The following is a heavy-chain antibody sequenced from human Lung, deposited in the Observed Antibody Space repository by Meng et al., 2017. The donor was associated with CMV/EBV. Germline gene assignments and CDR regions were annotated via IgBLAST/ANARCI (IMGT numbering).Heavy chain of an antibody. D-gene: IGHD3-10*01. V-gene: IGHV3-53*01. J-gene: IGHJ4*02. CDR1: GLTVSRNY. Sequence: GESLKISCAASGLTVSRNYMNWVRQAPGKGLEWVSVLYPSGATFYADSVKGRFTISRDSSTNTLYLQINSLRHDDTAVYYCARDRGALWLGKFDSWGQGTLVTVSS. CDR3: ARDRGALWLGKFDS. CDR2: LYPSGAT.